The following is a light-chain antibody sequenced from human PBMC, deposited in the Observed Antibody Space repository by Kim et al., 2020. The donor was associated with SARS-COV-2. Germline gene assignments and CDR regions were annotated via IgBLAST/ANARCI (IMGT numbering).Light chain of an antibody. Sequence: SPGERATLSCRASQSVSTNLVWYQQKPGQAPRVLIYGASTRATGIPARFSGSGSGTEFTLTISSLQSEDFAVYYCQQYNNWPPWTFGQGTKV. J-gene: IGKJ1*01. V-gene: IGKV3-15*01. CDR3: QQYNNWPPWT. CDR1: QSVSTN. CDR2: GAS.